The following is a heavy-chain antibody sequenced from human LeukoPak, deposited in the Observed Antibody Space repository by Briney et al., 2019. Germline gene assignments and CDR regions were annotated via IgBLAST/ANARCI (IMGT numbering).Heavy chain of an antibody. J-gene: IGHJ4*02. D-gene: IGHD5-12*01. CDR3: ARLVATIALYYFDY. CDR2: IYTSGIT. Sequence: PSETLSLTCTVSGGSFSSGSYYWSWIRQPAGKGLEWIGRIYTSGITNYNPSLKSRVTISVDTSKNQFSLKLSSVTAADTAVYYCARLVATIALYYFDYWGQGTLVTVSS. V-gene: IGHV4-61*02. CDR1: GGSFSSGSYY.